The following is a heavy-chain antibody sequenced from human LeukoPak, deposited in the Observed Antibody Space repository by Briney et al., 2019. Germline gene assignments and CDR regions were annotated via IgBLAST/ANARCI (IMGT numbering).Heavy chain of an antibody. D-gene: IGHD5-12*01. J-gene: IGHJ4*02. V-gene: IGHV4-39*01. CDR1: GGSISSSNYY. CDR2: IYYSGST. Sequence: SETLSLTCTVPGGSISSSNYYWGWIRQPPGKGLEWIGSIYYSGSTYYNPSLKSRVTISVDTSKNQFSLKLSSVTAADTAVYYCARSPNSGYDPFDYWGQGTLVTVSS. CDR3: ARSPNSGYDPFDY.